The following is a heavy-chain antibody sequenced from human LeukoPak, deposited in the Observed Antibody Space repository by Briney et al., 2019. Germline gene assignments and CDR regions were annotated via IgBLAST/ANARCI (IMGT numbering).Heavy chain of an antibody. Sequence: GASVKVSCKASGYTFTTYALHWVRQAPGQRLEWVGWINAGNGNTKYSQKLQGRVTITRDTSASTAYMELSSLRSDDTAVYFCARGDVEMSLDYWGQGTLVTVSS. V-gene: IGHV1-3*01. J-gene: IGHJ4*02. D-gene: IGHD5-24*01. CDR2: INAGNGNT. CDR3: ARGDVEMSLDY. CDR1: GYTFTTYA.